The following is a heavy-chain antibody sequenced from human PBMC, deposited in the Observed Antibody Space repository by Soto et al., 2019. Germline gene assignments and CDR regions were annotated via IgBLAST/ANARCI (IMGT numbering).Heavy chain of an antibody. Sequence: SVKVSCKASGGAFSSYAISWVRQAPGQGLEWMGGIIPIFGTANYAQKFQGRVTITADESTSTAYMELSSLRSEDTAVYYCALYSLSSYGMDVWGQGTTVTVSS. V-gene: IGHV1-69*13. D-gene: IGHD3-16*01. CDR3: ALYSLSSYGMDV. CDR1: GGAFSSYA. J-gene: IGHJ6*02. CDR2: IIPIFGTA.